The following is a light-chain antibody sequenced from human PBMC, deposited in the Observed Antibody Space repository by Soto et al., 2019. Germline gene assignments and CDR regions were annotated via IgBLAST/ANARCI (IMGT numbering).Light chain of an antibody. Sequence: EIVWTQSPGTLSSSPGERATLSCRASQSVSSSYLAWYQQKPGQPPRLLIYGASSRATGIPDRFSGSGSGTDFTLTISRLEPEDFAVYYCQQYGSSPPLTFGGGTKVDI. J-gene: IGKJ4*01. CDR1: QSVSSSY. V-gene: IGKV3-20*01. CDR2: GAS. CDR3: QQYGSSPPLT.